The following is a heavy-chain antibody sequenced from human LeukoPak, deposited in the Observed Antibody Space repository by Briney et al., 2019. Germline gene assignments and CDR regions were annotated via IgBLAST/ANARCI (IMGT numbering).Heavy chain of an antibody. V-gene: IGHV3-23*01. CDR1: GFTFSSYA. Sequence: GGSLRLSCAASGFTFSSYAMSWVRQAPGKGLEWVSAISGSGGSTYYADSVKGRFTIPRDNSKNTLYLQMNSLRAEDTAVYYCAKMSSSSWYSLEYFDYWGQGTLVTVSS. J-gene: IGHJ4*02. D-gene: IGHD6-13*01. CDR2: ISGSGGST. CDR3: AKMSSSSWYSLEYFDY.